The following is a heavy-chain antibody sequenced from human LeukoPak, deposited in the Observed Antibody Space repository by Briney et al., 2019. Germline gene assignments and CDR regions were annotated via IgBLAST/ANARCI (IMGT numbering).Heavy chain of an antibody. CDR2: TYYRSKWYH. J-gene: IGHJ5*01. CDR3: ARAVAGTEGWFNS. V-gene: IGHV6-1*01. CDR1: GDSVSSDSAA. Sequence: SQTLSLTCGISGDSVSSDSAAWNWIRQSPSRGLEWLGRTYYRSKWYHDYSVSAKSRITINPDTSKNQFSLQLNSVTPEDTAVYYCARAVAGTEGWFNSWGQGTLVTVSS. D-gene: IGHD6-19*01.